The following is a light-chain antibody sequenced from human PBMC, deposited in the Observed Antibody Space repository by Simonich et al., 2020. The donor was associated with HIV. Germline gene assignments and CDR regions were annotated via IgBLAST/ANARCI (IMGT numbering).Light chain of an antibody. Sequence: DIQMTQSPSTLSASVGDTVTITCRASQSISDWLAWYQQKPGKAPKLLVSGASSLESGVPSRFSGSGSGTEFTLTISSLQSDDFATYYCQQYNNYPKTFGQGTKVEIK. CDR3: QQYNNYPKT. CDR1: QSISDW. J-gene: IGKJ1*01. CDR2: GAS. V-gene: IGKV1-5*03.